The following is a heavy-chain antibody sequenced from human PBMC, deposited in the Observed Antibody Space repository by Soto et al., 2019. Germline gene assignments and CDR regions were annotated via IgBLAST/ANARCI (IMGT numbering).Heavy chain of an antibody. V-gene: IGHV4-39*01. CDR1: GGSISSSSYY. J-gene: IGHJ4*02. CDR2: IYYSGST. CDR3: ARLIDAEETGTPTPYYFDY. Sequence: QLQLQESGPGLVKPSETLSLTCTVSGGSISSSSYYWGWIRQPPGKGLEWIGSIYYSGSTYYNPSLKSRVTISVDTSKNQFSLKLSSVTAADTAVYYGARLIDAEETGTPTPYYFDYWGQGTLVTVSS. D-gene: IGHD3-9*01.